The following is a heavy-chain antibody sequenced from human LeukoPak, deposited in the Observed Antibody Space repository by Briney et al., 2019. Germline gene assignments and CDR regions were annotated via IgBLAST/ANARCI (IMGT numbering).Heavy chain of an antibody. Sequence: GGSLRLSCVVSGMTLSNYGISWVREAPRKGVEWVLGIRERGGRTNCADPVKGRFIIPRDTSKNTVSLHMNSLRREDRAVLFCANRGIVIRAVIIIRFHKEAYYFDYWGQGILVTVSS. J-gene: IGHJ4*02. V-gene: IGHV3-23*01. CDR2: IRERGGRT. CDR3: ANRGIVIRAVIIIRFHKEAYYFDY. CDR1: GMTLSNYG. D-gene: IGHD3-10*01.